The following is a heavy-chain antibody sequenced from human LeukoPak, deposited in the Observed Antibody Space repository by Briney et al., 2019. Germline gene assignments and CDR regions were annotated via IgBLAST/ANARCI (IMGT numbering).Heavy chain of an antibody. CDR1: GFTFGDYA. D-gene: IGHD1-1*01. J-gene: IGHJ4*02. V-gene: IGHV3-49*04. Sequence: PGGSLRLSCTASGFTFGDYAMSWVRQAPGKGLEWVGFIRSKAYGGTTEYAASVKGRFTISRDDSKSIAYLQMNSLKTEDTAVYYCTRNEDYHWVYYFDYWGQGTLVTVSS. CDR3: TRNEDYHWVYYFDY. CDR2: IRSKAYGGTT.